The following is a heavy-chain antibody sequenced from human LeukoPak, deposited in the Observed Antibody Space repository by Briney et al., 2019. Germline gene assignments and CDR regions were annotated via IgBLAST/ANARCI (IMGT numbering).Heavy chain of an antibody. D-gene: IGHD1-7*01. Sequence: GGSLRLSCATSGLTFRTTWMHWVRQAPGKGLMWVSRMNGEGTTIDYADSVKGRFTVSRDYAKNTLFLQMNSLRTEDTALYFCATARNFRFEYWGQGSLVIVSA. CDR2: MNGEGTTI. CDR3: ATARNFRFEY. CDR1: GLTFRTTW. V-gene: IGHV3-74*01. J-gene: IGHJ4*02.